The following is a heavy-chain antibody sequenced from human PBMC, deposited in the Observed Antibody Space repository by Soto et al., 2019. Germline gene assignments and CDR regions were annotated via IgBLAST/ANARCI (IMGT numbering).Heavy chain of an antibody. V-gene: IGHV3-74*01. J-gene: IGHJ4*02. CDR3: GRGGYDSPKPASY. CDR1: GFTFSSYW. Sequence: WVSRRLSGAASGFTFSSYWMHWVRQAPWKRVVWVARIKPDGSDTNHTDSAKGRVTSPRNNAKYTLYVQMDSLRAEDTAVFYCGRGGYDSPKPASYWGQGTLVTVSS. D-gene: IGHD3-16*01. CDR2: IKPDGSDT.